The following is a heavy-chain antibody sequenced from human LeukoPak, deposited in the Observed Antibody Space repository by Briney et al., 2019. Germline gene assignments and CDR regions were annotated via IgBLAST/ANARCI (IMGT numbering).Heavy chain of an antibody. J-gene: IGHJ4*02. CDR1: GYTFTSYG. CDR2: ISAYNGNT. Sequence: GASVKVSCKASGYTFTSYGISWVRQAPGQGLEWMGWISAYNGNTNYAQKLQGRVTMTTDTSTSTAYMELSRLRSDDTAVFYCATSGSGYAFTHWGQGSLVTVSS. V-gene: IGHV1-18*01. D-gene: IGHD5-12*01. CDR3: ATSGSGYAFTH.